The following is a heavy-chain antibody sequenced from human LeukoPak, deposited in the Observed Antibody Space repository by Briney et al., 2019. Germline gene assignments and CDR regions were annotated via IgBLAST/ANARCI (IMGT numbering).Heavy chain of an antibody. CDR2: ISYDGSNK. J-gene: IGHJ4*02. CDR3: ARDMDYYDSSGFLDY. V-gene: IGHV3-30-3*01. CDR1: GFTFSSYA. D-gene: IGHD3-22*01. Sequence: GRSLRLSCAASGFTFSSYAMHWVRQAPGKGLEWVAVISYDGSNKYYADSVKSRFTISRDNSKNTLYLQMNSLRAEDTAVYYCARDMDYYDSSGFLDYWGQGTLVTVSS.